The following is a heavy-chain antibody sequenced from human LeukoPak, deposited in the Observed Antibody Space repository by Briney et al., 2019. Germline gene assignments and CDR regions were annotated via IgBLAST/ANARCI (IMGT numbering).Heavy chain of an antibody. CDR1: GGSFSGYH. J-gene: IGHJ5*02. Sequence: SETLSLTCAVYGGSFSGYHWSWIRQPPGKGLEWIGEINHSGSTNYNPSLKSRVTISVDTSKNQFSLKLSSVTAADTAVYYCAGVRGFWSGTNWFDPWGQGTLVTVSS. CDR2: INHSGST. CDR3: AGVRGFWSGTNWFDP. D-gene: IGHD3-3*01. V-gene: IGHV4-34*01.